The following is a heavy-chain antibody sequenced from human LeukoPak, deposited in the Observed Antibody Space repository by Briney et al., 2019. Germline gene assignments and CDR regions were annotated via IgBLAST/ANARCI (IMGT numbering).Heavy chain of an antibody. Sequence: GGSLRLSCAASGFTFSSYSMNWVRQAPGKVLEWVSSISSSSKYIYYTDSMKGLFTISRDNAKNSLYLQMNSLRAEDTAVYYCARDSTNFDYWGQGALVTVSS. CDR1: GFTFSSYS. CDR3: ARDSTNFDY. V-gene: IGHV3-21*01. CDR2: ISSSSKYI. J-gene: IGHJ4*02. D-gene: IGHD5-24*01.